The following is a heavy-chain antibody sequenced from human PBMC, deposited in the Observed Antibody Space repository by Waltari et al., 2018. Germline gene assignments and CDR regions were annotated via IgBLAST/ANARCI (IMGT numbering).Heavy chain of an antibody. CDR3: AREYCGGDCNHGWFDP. CDR1: GYTFTGDY. D-gene: IGHD2-21*01. Sequence: QVQLVQSGAEVKKPGASVKISCKASGYTFTGDYMHWVRQAPGQGLEWMGWSNPNRGGTNYAQKVQGRVTMTRDTSISTAYMELSRLRSDDTAVYYCAREYCGGDCNHGWFDPWGQGTLVTVSS. V-gene: IGHV1-2*02. CDR2: SNPNRGGT. J-gene: IGHJ5*02.